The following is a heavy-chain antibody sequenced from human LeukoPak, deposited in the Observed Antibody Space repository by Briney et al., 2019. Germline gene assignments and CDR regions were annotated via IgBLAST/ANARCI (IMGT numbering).Heavy chain of an antibody. CDR3: ATDRSNSVFRKWWFDP. CDR2: FDPEDGET. Sequence: ASVKVSCKVSGYTLTELSMHWVRQAPGKGLEWMGGFDPEDGETIYAQKFQGRVTMTEDTSTDTAYMELSSLRSEDTAVYYCATDRSNSVFRKWWFDPWGQGTLVTVSS. J-gene: IGHJ5*02. CDR1: GYTLTELS. V-gene: IGHV1-24*01. D-gene: IGHD4-23*01.